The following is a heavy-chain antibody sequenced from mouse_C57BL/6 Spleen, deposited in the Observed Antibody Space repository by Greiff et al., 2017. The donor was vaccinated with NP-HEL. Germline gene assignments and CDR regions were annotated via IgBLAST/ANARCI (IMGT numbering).Heavy chain of an antibody. J-gene: IGHJ2*01. V-gene: IGHV1-15*01. Sequence: QVQLKESGAELVRPGASVTLSCKASGYTFTDYEMHWVKQTPVHGLEWIGAIDPETGGTAYNQKFKGKAILTADKSSSTAYMELRSLTSEDSAVYYCTRSLFTTTGGNFFDYWGQGTTLTVSS. CDR3: TRSLFTTTGGNFFDY. D-gene: IGHD1-1*01. CDR1: GYTFTDYE. CDR2: IDPETGGT.